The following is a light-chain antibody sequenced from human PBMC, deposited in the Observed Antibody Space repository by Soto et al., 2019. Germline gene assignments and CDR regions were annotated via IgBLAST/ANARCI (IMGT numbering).Light chain of an antibody. Sequence: QSVLTQPPSVSGAPGQRVTISCTGSSSNIGAGYDVHWYQQLPGTAPRLLIHANSDRPSGVPDRFSGSKSGTSASLAITGLQAEDEADYYCQSYDNSLSGDVVFGGGTKLTVL. CDR3: QSYDNSLSGDVV. CDR1: SSNIGAGYD. J-gene: IGLJ2*01. V-gene: IGLV1-40*01. CDR2: ANS.